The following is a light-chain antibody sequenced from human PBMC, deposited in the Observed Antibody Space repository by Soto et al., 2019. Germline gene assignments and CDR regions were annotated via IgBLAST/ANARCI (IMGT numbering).Light chain of an antibody. CDR2: DTS. Sequence: ETELTQRPRTLSLSPGERATLSCRASQSVSSSYLAWYQQKPGQAPRLIIHDTSSRAIGIPDRLSGSESGTNFTLTIRRMESEDFGVYYCQQYCSSPITFGQGTRLEIK. J-gene: IGKJ5*01. V-gene: IGKV3-20*01. CDR1: QSVSSSY. CDR3: QQYCSSPIT.